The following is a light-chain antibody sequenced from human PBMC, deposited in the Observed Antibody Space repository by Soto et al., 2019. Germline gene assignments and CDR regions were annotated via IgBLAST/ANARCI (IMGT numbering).Light chain of an antibody. J-gene: IGKJ3*01. CDR3: QQSFSSPFT. V-gene: IGKV1-39*01. CDR1: HSIRSH. CDR2: GAA. Sequence: DIQMTQYTSSLSASVGDRVSITCRASHSIRSHLNWFQHKPGKAPKVLIYGAASLQGGVPSRLSCSGSGTDFSLNIKSLQPEEFATYYCQQSFSSPFTFGPGTKVDFK.